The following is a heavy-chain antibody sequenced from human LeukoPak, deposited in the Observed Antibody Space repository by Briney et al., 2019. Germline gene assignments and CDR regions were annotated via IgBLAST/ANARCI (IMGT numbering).Heavy chain of an antibody. CDR2: IWNDGSNK. V-gene: IGHV3-33*01. J-gene: IGHJ4*02. CDR1: GFTFSSYG. Sequence: TGGSLRLSCAASGFTFSSYGIHWVRQAPGKGLEWVAVIWNDGSNKYYADSVKGRFTICRDNSKNTLYLQMNSLRAEDTAVYYCARDERYCSGGSCYSGYFDYWGQGTLVTVSS. D-gene: IGHD2-15*01. CDR3: ARDERYCSGGSCYSGYFDY.